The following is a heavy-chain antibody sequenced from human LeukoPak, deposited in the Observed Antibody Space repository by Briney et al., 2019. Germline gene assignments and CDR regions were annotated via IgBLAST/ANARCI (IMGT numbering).Heavy chain of an antibody. V-gene: IGHV1-69*05. CDR2: IIPIFGTA. CDR3: ARDLPYCSGGSCYPHNWFDP. D-gene: IGHD2-15*01. CDR1: GGTFSSYA. J-gene: IGHJ5*02. Sequence: GASVKVSCKASGGTFSSYAISWVRQAPGQGPEWMGRIIPIFGTANYAQKFQGRVTITTDESTSTAYMELSSLRSEDTAVYYCARDLPYCSGGSCYPHNWFDPWGQGTLVTVSS.